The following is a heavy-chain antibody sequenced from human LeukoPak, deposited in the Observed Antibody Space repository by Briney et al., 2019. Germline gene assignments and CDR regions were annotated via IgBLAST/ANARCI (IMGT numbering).Heavy chain of an antibody. V-gene: IGHV4-39*01. CDR3: ARRSHSSFGDYFDY. Sequence: SETLSLTCTVSGGSISISSYYWGWIRQPPGKGLEWIGSIYYSGSTYYNPSLKSRVTISVDTSKNQFSLKLSSVTAADTAVYYCARRSHSSFGDYFDYWGQGTLVTVSS. D-gene: IGHD6-6*01. CDR2: IYYSGST. J-gene: IGHJ4*02. CDR1: GGSISISSYY.